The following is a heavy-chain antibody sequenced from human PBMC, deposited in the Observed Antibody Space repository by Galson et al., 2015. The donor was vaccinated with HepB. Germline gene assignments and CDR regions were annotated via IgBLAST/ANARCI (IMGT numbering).Heavy chain of an antibody. J-gene: IGHJ6*02. CDR1: GFTFSRCD. CDR3: AKRAQYSSTWGRTRFSSYFDMDV. Sequence: SLRLSCAASGFTFSRCDMHWVRQAPGKGLEWVALISYDGSGEYYADSVKGRFIISRDNSKNTLYLQMNSLRAEDTAVYYCAKRAQYSSTWGRTRFSSYFDMDVWGHGTMVTVS. D-gene: IGHD6-13*01. CDR2: ISYDGSGE. V-gene: IGHV3-30*18.